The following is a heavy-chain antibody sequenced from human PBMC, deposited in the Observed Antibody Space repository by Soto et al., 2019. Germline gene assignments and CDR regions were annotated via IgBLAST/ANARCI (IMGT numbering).Heavy chain of an antibody. CDR1: GGSVSSGSYY. CDR3: ARTGAYCGGDCFDY. Sequence: QVQLQESGPGLVKPSETLSLTCTVSGGSVSSGSYYWSWIRQPPGKGLEWIGYIYYSGSTNYNPSLKSRVTISVDTSKNQFSLKLSSVTAADTAVYYCARTGAYCGGDCFDYWGQGTLVTVSS. J-gene: IGHJ4*02. CDR2: IYYSGST. D-gene: IGHD2-21*01. V-gene: IGHV4-61*01.